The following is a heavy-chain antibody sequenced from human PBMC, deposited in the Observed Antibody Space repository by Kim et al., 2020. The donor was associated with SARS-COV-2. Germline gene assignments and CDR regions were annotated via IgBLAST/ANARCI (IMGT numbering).Heavy chain of an antibody. J-gene: IGHJ4*02. V-gene: IGHV4-34*01. CDR3: ARGDGGDETPFDY. D-gene: IGHD2-21*02. Sequence: NPPLKMRVTISVYTSKNQFSLKLSSVTAADTAVYYCARGDGGDETPFDYWGQGTLVTVSS.